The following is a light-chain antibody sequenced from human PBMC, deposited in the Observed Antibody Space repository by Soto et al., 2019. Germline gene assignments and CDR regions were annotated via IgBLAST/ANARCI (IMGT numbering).Light chain of an antibody. Sequence: DVQLTQSPSFLSASVGDRVTITCRASQGISGYFAWYQQQPGKAPTLLIYAASTLQSGVPSRFSGSGPGTEFTLTISSLQPEDIATYYCQHLRSYPQTFGGGTKVE. J-gene: IGKJ4*01. CDR2: AAS. CDR1: QGISGY. V-gene: IGKV1-9*01. CDR3: QHLRSYPQT.